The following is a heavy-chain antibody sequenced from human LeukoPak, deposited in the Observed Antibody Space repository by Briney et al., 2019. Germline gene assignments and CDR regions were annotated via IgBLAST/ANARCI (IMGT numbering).Heavy chain of an antibody. CDR3: ARMRNYGSGWFTDF. Sequence: QTLSLTCTFSGFSLTTSRMYVSWIRQPPGKALEWLARIDWDDDKYYTTSLQTRLTISKDTSKNQVVLTMTNMDPVDTATYYCARMRNYGSGWFTDFWGQGTLVTVSS. V-gene: IGHV2-70*11. J-gene: IGHJ4*02. CDR2: IDWDDDK. D-gene: IGHD6-19*01. CDR1: GFSLTTSRMY.